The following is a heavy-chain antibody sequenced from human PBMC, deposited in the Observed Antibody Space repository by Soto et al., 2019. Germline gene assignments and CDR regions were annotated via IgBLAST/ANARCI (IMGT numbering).Heavy chain of an antibody. CDR3: AKGRAITVYGVDILFDY. J-gene: IGHJ4*01. CDR1: GFSFSDYA. CDR2: ISGSGDNT. D-gene: IGHD3-3*01. V-gene: IGHV3-23*01. Sequence: EVQLLESGGGLVQPGGYLRLSCKASGFSFSDYAMTWVRQAPGKGLEWVSVISGSGDNTFYAASVKGRFAISRDNSKNVLYLQMNSLSADDAAVYFCAKGRAITVYGVDILFDYWGLGTLVTVSS.